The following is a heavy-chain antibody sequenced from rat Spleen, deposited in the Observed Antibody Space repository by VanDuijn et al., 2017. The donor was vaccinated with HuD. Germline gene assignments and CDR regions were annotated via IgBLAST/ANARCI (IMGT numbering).Heavy chain of an antibody. Sequence: EVQLVETGGGLVQPGRSLKLSCVASGFTFSTYWMYWIRQAPGKGLEWVSSISYDGGNTYYRDSVKGRFTISRDNAKSSLYLQMDSLRSEDTATYYCARQRTTPGDGGYFDYWGQGVMVTVSS. CDR3: ARQRTTPGDGGYFDY. CDR1: GFTFSTYW. CDR2: ISYDGGNT. D-gene: IGHD1-1*01. J-gene: IGHJ2*01. V-gene: IGHV5-58*01.